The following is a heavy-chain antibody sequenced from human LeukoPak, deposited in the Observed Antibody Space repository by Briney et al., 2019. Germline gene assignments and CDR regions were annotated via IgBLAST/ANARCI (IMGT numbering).Heavy chain of an antibody. Sequence: GGSLRLSCAASGFTFSSYSMNWVRQAPGKGLEWVSSISSSSSYIYYADSVKGRFTISRDNAKNSLYLQMNGLRAEDTAVYYCARDRITMVRGVPNYYYGMDVWGQGTTVTVSS. V-gene: IGHV3-21*01. CDR2: ISSSSSYI. J-gene: IGHJ6*02. CDR1: GFTFSSYS. CDR3: ARDRITMVRGVPNYYYGMDV. D-gene: IGHD3-10*01.